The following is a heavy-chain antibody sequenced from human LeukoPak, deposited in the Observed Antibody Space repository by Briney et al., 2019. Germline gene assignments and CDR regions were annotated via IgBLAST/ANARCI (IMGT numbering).Heavy chain of an antibody. Sequence: SETLSLTCAVYGGSFSGYYWSWIRQPPGKGLEWIGEINHSGSTNYNPSLKSRVTISVDTSKNQFSLKLSSVTAADTAVYYCARHRSTTVTTLGNWFDPWDQGTLVTVSS. V-gene: IGHV4-34*01. CDR3: ARHRSTTVTTLGNWFDP. J-gene: IGHJ5*02. CDR2: INHSGST. CDR1: GGSFSGYY. D-gene: IGHD4-11*01.